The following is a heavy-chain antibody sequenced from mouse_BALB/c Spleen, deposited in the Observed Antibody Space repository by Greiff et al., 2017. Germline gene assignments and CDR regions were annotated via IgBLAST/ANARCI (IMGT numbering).Heavy chain of an antibody. V-gene: IGHV3-2*02. CDR1: GYSITSDYA. J-gene: IGHJ4*01. CDR3: ARLWLRQGDYYAMDY. CDR2: ISYSGST. D-gene: IGHD2-2*01. Sequence: EVMLVESGPGLVKPSQSLSLTCTVTGYSITSDYAWNWIRQFPGNKLEWMGYISYSGSTSYNPSLKSRISINRDTSKNQFFLQLNSVTTEDTATYYCARLWLRQGDYYAMDYWGQGTSVTVSS.